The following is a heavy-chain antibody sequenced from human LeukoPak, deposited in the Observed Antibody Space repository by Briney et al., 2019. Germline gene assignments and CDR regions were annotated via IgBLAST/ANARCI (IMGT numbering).Heavy chain of an antibody. V-gene: IGHV4-38-2*02. D-gene: IGHD4-17*01. CDR1: GYSISSGYY. CDR2: MYYSGST. Sequence: SETLSLTCTVSGYSISSGYYWGWIRQPPGKGLEWIANMYYSGSTYYNPSLKSRVTISIDTSKNQLSLKLSSVTAADTAVYYCARDGTTVSPAVWGKGTTVTVSS. CDR3: ARDGTTVSPAV. J-gene: IGHJ6*04.